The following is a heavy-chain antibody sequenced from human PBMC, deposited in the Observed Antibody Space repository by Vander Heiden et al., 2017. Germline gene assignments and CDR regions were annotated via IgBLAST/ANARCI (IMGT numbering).Heavy chain of an antibody. V-gene: IGHV3-15*07. J-gene: IGHJ4*02. D-gene: IGHD6-6*01. CDR2: IKSIAHGGTT. CDR1: DFTFSNAW. Sequence: EVQLVESGGGLVEPGGSLGLSCAASDFTFSNAWLHWVRQAPGKGLDWVGRIKSIAHGGTTDYAASVEVRFTISRDDSTKTLYLQMNSLQTGDTAVYYCTTGLANYFAFWGQGTLVTVSS. CDR3: TTGLANYFAF.